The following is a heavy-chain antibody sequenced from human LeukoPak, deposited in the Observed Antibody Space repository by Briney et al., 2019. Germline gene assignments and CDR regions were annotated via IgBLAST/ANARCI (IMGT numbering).Heavy chain of an antibody. D-gene: IGHD2-2*01. J-gene: IGHJ3*02. CDR3: ATELGYCSRTSCPRDAFDI. CDR1: GYTFTSYA. V-gene: IGHV1-18*01. CDR2: ISANNGNT. Sequence: GASVKVSCKASGYTFTSYAISSVRQAPGQGLEWMGWISANNGNTKYAQNLQGRVTMTTDTSTSTGYMELRSLRSDDTAVYYCATELGYCSRTSCPRDAFDIWGQGTMVTVSS.